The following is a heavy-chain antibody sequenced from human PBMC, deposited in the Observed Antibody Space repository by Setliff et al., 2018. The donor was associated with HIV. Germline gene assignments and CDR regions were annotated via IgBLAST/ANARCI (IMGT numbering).Heavy chain of an antibody. J-gene: IGHJ6*03. D-gene: IGHD3-10*01. CDR2: IHHFGST. CDR1: GGSFRDYF. V-gene: IGHV4-34*01. Sequence: SETLSLTCAVYGGSFRDYFWNWIRQPPGKGLEWIGEIHHFGSTKYNPSLKSRVTISEDTSKNQFSLKLSSVTAADTAVYYCARGPRYGSGNYYYYYYYMDVWGKGTTVTVSS. CDR3: ARGPRYGSGNYYYYYYYMDV.